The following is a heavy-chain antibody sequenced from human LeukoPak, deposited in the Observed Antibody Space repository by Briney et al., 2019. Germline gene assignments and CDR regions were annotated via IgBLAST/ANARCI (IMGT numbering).Heavy chain of an antibody. J-gene: IGHJ4*02. CDR3: ARDGFRGPSDY. CDR1: GYTFNSYS. Sequence: ASVKVSCKASGYTFNSYSINWVRQAPGQGREWMGSINAYNGNTNYAKKVQGRVTMTTDTSTSTAYMELRSLRSDDTALYYCARDGFRGPSDYWGQGTLVTVSS. CDR2: INAYNGNT. V-gene: IGHV1-18*01. D-gene: IGHD3-16*01.